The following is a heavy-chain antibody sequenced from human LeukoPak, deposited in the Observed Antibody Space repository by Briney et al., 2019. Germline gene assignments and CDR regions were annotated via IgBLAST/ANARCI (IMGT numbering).Heavy chain of an antibody. V-gene: IGHV3-74*01. D-gene: IGHD4-17*01. CDR2: INSDGSST. CDR1: GFTFSSYW. Sequence: GALRLSCAASGFTFSSYWMHWVRQAPGKGLVWVSRINSDGSSTSYADSVKGRFTISRDNAKNTLYLQMNNLRAEDTAVYYCASWRDYFPIDAFDIWGQGTMVTVSS. J-gene: IGHJ3*02. CDR3: ASWRDYFPIDAFDI.